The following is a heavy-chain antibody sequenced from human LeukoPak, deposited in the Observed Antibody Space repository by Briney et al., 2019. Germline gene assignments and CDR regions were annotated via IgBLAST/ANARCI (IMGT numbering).Heavy chain of an antibody. D-gene: IGHD2-8*01. V-gene: IGHV1-46*01. CDR2: INPSGGST. Sequence: ASVKVSCKASGYTFTSYYMHWVRQAPGQGLEWMGIINPSGGSTSYAQKFQGRVTMTRDTSTSTVYMELSSLRSEDTAVYYCGRGRGNGRPENYFDYWGQGTLVTVSS. CDR1: GYTFTSYY. J-gene: IGHJ4*02. CDR3: GRGRGNGRPENYFDY.